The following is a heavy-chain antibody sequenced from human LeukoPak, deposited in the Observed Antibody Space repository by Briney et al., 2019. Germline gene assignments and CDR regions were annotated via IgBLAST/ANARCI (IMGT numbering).Heavy chain of an antibody. D-gene: IGHD1-26*01. CDR3: ARAPVQDLSFVGWFDS. Sequence: SETLSLTCTVSGGSMASDYWNWIRLPAGKGPEWIGRISASGSTNYSPSLFSRVTMSVDTSGNQFSLKLNSVTAADTAVYFCARAPVQDLSFVGWFDSWGQGALVIVSS. J-gene: IGHJ5*01. V-gene: IGHV4-4*07. CDR1: GGSMASDY. CDR2: ISASGST.